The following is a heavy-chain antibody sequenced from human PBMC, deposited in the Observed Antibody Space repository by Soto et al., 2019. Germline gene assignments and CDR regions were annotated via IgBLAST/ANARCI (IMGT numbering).Heavy chain of an antibody. CDR1: GYTFISYY. Sequence: QEQLVQSGAEVKKTGASVKVSCKASGYTFISYYMHWVRQAPGQGLEWVGLIHSSGGSTRYAQKVQGRVTMTRDTSTSTVYMELSSLRSEDTAVYYCARERVAAAGISYYHYGMDVWGQGTTVTVSS. V-gene: IGHV1-46*01. D-gene: IGHD6-13*01. CDR2: IHSSGGST. J-gene: IGHJ6*01. CDR3: ARERVAAAGISYYHYGMDV.